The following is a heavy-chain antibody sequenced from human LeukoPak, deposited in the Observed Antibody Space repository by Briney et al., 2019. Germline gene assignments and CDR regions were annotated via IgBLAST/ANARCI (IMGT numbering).Heavy chain of an antibody. D-gene: IGHD3-3*01. V-gene: IGHV3-30*18. CDR3: AKVTDFWSGYFDY. Sequence: PGGSLRLSCAASGFTFSSYGMHWVRQAPGKGLEWVAVISYDGSIKYYADSVKGRFTISRDNSKNTLYLQMNSLRAEDTAVYYCAKVTDFWSGYFDYWGQGTLVTVSS. CDR1: GFTFSSYG. J-gene: IGHJ4*02. CDR2: ISYDGSIK.